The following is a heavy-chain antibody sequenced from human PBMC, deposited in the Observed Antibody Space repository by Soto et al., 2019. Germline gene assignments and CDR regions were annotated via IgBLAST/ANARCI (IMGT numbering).Heavy chain of an antibody. D-gene: IGHD3-10*01. CDR3: ARDNYYGSGSPEVYYYGMDV. J-gene: IGHJ6*02. CDR1: GFTFSSYW. V-gene: IGHV3-7*05. Sequence: GGSLRLSCAASGFTFSSYWMSWVRQAPGKGLEWVANIKQDGSEKYYVDSVKGRFTISRDNAKNSLYLQMNSLRAEDTAVYYCARDNYYGSGSPEVYYYGMDVWGQGTTVTVSS. CDR2: IKQDGSEK.